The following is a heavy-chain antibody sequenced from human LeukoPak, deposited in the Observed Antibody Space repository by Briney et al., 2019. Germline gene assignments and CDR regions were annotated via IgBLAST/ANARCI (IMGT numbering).Heavy chain of an antibody. CDR3: ARDLMAVAGTGFDY. J-gene: IGHJ4*02. D-gene: IGHD6-19*01. Sequence: GGSLRLFCAASGFIFSKYWVLWVRHATGKGLEWVSSISRGGDYTYSEDSVKGRFTISRDNAKDSLYLQLNSLRAEDTAVYYCARDLMAVAGTGFDYWGQGTLVTVSS. V-gene: IGHV3-21*01. CDR2: ISRGGDYT. CDR1: GFIFSKYW.